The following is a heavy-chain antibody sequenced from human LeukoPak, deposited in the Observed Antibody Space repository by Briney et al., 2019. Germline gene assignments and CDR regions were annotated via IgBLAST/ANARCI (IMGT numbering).Heavy chain of an antibody. Sequence: GGSLRLSCAASGFTLSSHSMNWVRQAPGKGLEWVSSISSRSTYIYYADSVKGRFTISRDNAKNSLYLQMNSLRAEDTAVYYCAKVPSDIVVVVAATPDFWGQGTLVTVSS. CDR1: GFTLSSHS. CDR3: AKVPSDIVVVVAATPDF. CDR2: ISSRSTYI. V-gene: IGHV3-21*01. D-gene: IGHD2-15*01. J-gene: IGHJ4*02.